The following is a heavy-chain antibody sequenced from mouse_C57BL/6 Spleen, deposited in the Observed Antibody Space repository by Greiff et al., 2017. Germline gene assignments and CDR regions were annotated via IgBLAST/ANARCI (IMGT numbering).Heavy chain of an antibody. J-gene: IGHJ1*03. V-gene: IGHV1-72*01. CDR2: IDPNSGGT. Sequence: QVQLKQPGAELVKPGASVKLSCKASGYTFTSYWMHWVKQRPGRGLEWIGRIDPNSGGTKYNEKFKSKATLTVDKPSSTAYMQLSSLTSEDSAVYYCARWTTVVAPHWYFDVWGTGTTVTVSS. CDR3: ARWTTVVAPHWYFDV. D-gene: IGHD1-1*01. CDR1: GYTFTSYW.